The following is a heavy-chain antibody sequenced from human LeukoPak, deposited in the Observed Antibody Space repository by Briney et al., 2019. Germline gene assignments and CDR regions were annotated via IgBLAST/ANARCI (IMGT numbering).Heavy chain of an antibody. CDR2: VTTKPNNYAT. CDR3: TTYRSGHY. V-gene: IGHV3-73*01. D-gene: IGHD6-19*01. CDR1: GFTFRNYG. Sequence: GRSLRLSCAASGFTFRNYGMQWVRQTPGKGLEWVGRVTTKPNNYATTYGASVKGRFTISRDDSANTAYLQMNSLKTEDTAVYYCTTYRSGHYWGQGTLVTVSS. J-gene: IGHJ4*02.